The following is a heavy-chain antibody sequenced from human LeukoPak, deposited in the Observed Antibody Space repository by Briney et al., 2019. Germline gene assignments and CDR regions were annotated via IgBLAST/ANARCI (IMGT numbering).Heavy chain of an antibody. CDR3: AKDSSRTRSTYNWFDS. J-gene: IGHJ5*01. CDR2: ISGSGVTT. Sequence: GGSLRLSCAASGFSFNTYAMSWVSQAPGKGLEWVSPISGSGVTTYSADSVKGRFTISRDNSKNTLYLQMNSLRAEDTAVYYCAKDSSRTRSTYNWFDSWGQGTLVTVSS. V-gene: IGHV3-23*01. CDR1: GFSFNTYA.